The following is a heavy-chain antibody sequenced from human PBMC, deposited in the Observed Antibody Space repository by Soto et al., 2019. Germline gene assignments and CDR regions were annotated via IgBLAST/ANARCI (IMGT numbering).Heavy chain of an antibody. CDR3: ARDAGSYYGYYYYYGMDV. Sequence: ASVKVSCKASGYTFTGYYMRWVRQAPGQGLEWMGWINPNSGGTNYAQKFQGWVTMTRDTSISTAYMELSRLRSDDTAVYYCARDAGSYYGYYYYYGMDVWGQGTTVTVSS. D-gene: IGHD3-10*01. CDR1: GYTFTGYY. CDR2: INPNSGGT. V-gene: IGHV1-2*04. J-gene: IGHJ6*02.